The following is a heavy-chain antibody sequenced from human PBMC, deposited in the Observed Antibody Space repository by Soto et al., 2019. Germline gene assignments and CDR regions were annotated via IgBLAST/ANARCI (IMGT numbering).Heavy chain of an antibody. J-gene: IGHJ5*02. V-gene: IGHV3-23*01. Sequence: GGSLRLSCAASGFNFSSYAMSWVRQAPGKGLEWVSAFRGDGTGAHYADSVKGRFTISRDNSKNTLYLQMNSLRAEDTAVYYCARDYIDFWSGYLPSWGQGKLVTVSS. CDR3: ARDYIDFWSGYLPS. D-gene: IGHD3-3*01. CDR2: FRGDGTGA. CDR1: GFNFSSYA.